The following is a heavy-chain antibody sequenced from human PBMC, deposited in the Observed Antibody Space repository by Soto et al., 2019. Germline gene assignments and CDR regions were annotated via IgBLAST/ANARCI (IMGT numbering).Heavy chain of an antibody. J-gene: IGHJ3*02. CDR1: SGSISSSNW. V-gene: IGHV4-4*02. D-gene: IGHD2-15*01. Sequence: SETLSLTCAVSSGSISSSNWWSWVRQPPGKGLEWIGEIYHSGSTNYNPSLKSRVTISVDKSKNQFSLKLSSVTAADTAVYYCSGPPPNCRGGSRYSPGAFDIWGQGTMVTVSS. CDR2: IYHSGST. CDR3: SGPPPNCRGGSRYSPGAFDI.